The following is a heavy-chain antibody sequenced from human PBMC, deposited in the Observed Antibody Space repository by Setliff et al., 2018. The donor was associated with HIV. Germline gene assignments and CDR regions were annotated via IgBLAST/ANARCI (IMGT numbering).Heavy chain of an antibody. CDR3: AVASIVSTARWNH. CDR1: GYSFSGYY. Sequence: ASVKVSCKASGYSFSGYYLHWVRRAPGQGLEWMGWINPNSGATNYAQNFQGRVTMTRDTSISTAYKDLSSLTSDDTAVYYCAVASIVSTARWNHWGRGTLVTVSS. D-gene: IGHD1-26*01. V-gene: IGHV1-2*02. CDR2: INPNSGAT. J-gene: IGHJ5*02.